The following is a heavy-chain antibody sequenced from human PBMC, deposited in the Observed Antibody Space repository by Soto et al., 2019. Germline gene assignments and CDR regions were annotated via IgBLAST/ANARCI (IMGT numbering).Heavy chain of an antibody. CDR2: INPNSGGT. V-gene: IGHV1-2*04. CDR3: ARARLRFLEWNPFAYYYYGMDV. Sequence: GASVKVSCKASGYTFTGYYMHWVRQAPGQGLEWMGWINPNSGGTNYAQKFQGWVTMTRDTSISTAYMELSRLRSDDTAVYYCARARLRFLEWNPFAYYYYGMDVWGQGTTVTVSS. J-gene: IGHJ6*02. D-gene: IGHD3-3*01. CDR1: GYTFTGYY.